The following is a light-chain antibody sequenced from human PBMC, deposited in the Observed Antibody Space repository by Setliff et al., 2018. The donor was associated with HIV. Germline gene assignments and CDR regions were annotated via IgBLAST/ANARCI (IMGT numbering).Light chain of an antibody. CDR3: SSYAGSNNV. V-gene: IGLV2-14*01. J-gene: IGLJ1*01. CDR2: DVS. CDR1: SSDVGNYKY. Sequence: QSALTQPASVSGSPGQSITISCTGTSSDVGNYKYVSWYQQHPGKVPKLMIYDVSKRPSGVSNRFSGSKSGNTASLTVSGLQAEDEADYYCSSYAGSNNVFGTGTKVTVL.